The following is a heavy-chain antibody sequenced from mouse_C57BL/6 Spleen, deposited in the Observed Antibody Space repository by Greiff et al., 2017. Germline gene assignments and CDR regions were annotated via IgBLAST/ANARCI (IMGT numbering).Heavy chain of an antibody. J-gene: IGHJ3*01. V-gene: IGHV5-6*01. CDR3: ARQGGYDGFAY. Sequence: EVQRVESGGDLVKPGGSLKLSCAASGFTFSSYGMSWVRQTPDKRLEWVATISSGGSYTYYPDSVKGRFTISRDNAKNTLYLQMSSLKSEDTAMYYCARQGGYDGFAYWGQGTLVTVSA. CDR1: GFTFSSYG. D-gene: IGHD2-2*01. CDR2: ISSGGSYT.